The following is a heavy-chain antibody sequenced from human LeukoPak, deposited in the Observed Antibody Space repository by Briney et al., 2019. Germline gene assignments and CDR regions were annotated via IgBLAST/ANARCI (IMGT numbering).Heavy chain of an antibody. Sequence: SVKVSCKASGGTFSSYAISWVRQAPGQGLEWMGGTIPIFGTANYAQKFQGRVTITADESTSTAYMELSSLRSEDTAVYYCARNLFGDAYYYGMDVWGQGTTVTVSS. J-gene: IGHJ6*02. CDR3: ARNLFGDAYYYGMDV. CDR1: GGTFSSYA. CDR2: TIPIFGTA. V-gene: IGHV1-69*13. D-gene: IGHD4-17*01.